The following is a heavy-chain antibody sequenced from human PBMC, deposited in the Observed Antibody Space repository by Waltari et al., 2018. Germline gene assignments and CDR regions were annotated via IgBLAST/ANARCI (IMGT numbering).Heavy chain of an antibody. CDR2: IYYSGST. CDR3: ARASSIAARPGGFDY. J-gene: IGHJ4*02. D-gene: IGHD6-6*01. Sequence: QLQLQESGPGLVKPSETLSLTFTVSGGSISSSSYYWGWIRQPPGKGLEWIGSIYYSGSTYYNPSLKSRVTISVDTSKNQFSLKLSSVTAADTAVYYCARASSIAARPGGFDYWGQGTLVTVSS. V-gene: IGHV4-39*07. CDR1: GGSISSSSYY.